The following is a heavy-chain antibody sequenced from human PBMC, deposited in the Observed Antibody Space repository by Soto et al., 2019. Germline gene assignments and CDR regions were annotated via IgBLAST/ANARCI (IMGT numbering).Heavy chain of an antibody. CDR3: ARDPDYYDRSLIP. J-gene: IGHJ5*02. CDR2: INAGNGNT. Sequence: ASVKVSCKAFGYTFTSYAMHWVRQAPGQRLEWMGWINAGNGNTKYSQKFQGRVTITRDTSASTAYMELSSLRSEDTAVYYCARDPDYYDRSLIPWGQGTLVTVSS. D-gene: IGHD3-22*01. CDR1: GYTFTSYA. V-gene: IGHV1-3*01.